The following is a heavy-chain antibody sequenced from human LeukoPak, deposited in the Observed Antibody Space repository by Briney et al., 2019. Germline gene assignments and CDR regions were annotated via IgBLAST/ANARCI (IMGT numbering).Heavy chain of an antibody. V-gene: IGHV4-4*09. Sequence: SETLSLTCTISGCSISPYYWSWIRQPPGKGLEWIGYIYTTGSTHFNPPLNSRVNISLDMSTTQFPLKLRSVTAADTAVYYCTRHAAYGGFDPWGHGTLVTASS. CDR2: IYTTGST. D-gene: IGHD3-16*01. CDR3: TRHAAYGGFDP. J-gene: IGHJ5*02. CDR1: GCSISPYY.